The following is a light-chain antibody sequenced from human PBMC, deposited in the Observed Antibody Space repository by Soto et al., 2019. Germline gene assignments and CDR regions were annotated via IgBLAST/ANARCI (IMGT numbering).Light chain of an antibody. Sequence: DIQMTQSPSPLSASVGDTVTITCRSSQSVSLWLAWYQQKPGNATNLLIYGVSTLRRGVPSRFAGRGSGTDFALTISSLQPEDFGTDYCQQYHSFSGSAFGQGTKVDI. CDR3: QQYHSFSGSA. V-gene: IGKV1-5*01. CDR1: QSVSLW. CDR2: GVS. J-gene: IGKJ1*01.